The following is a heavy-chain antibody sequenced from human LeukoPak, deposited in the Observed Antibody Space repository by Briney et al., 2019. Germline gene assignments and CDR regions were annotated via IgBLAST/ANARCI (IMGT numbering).Heavy chain of an antibody. CDR1: GFTFDDYA. CDR3: AKVRVMARGKDAFDI. J-gene: IGHJ3*02. Sequence: GGSLRLSCAASGFTFDDYAMHWVRQAPGKGLEWVSLISGDGGSTYYADSVKGRFTISRDNSKNSLYLQMNSLRTEDTALYYCAKVRVMARGKDAFDIWGQGTMVTVSS. D-gene: IGHD3-10*01. V-gene: IGHV3-43*02. CDR2: ISGDGGST.